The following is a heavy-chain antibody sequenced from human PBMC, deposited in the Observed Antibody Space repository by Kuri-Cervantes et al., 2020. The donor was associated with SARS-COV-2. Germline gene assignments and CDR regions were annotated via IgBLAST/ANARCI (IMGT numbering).Heavy chain of an antibody. CDR3: ARVPSPPRHTYGDSYFDY. D-gene: IGHD4-17*01. V-gene: IGHV1-18*01. CDR1: GYTFTSYG. J-gene: IGHJ4*02. CDR2: ISAYNGNT. Sequence: ASVKVSCKASGYTFTSYGISWVRQAPGQGLEWMGWISAYNGNTNYAQKPQGRVTMTIDTSTSTAYMELRSLRSDDTAVYYCARVPSPPRHTYGDSYFDYWGQGTLVTVSS.